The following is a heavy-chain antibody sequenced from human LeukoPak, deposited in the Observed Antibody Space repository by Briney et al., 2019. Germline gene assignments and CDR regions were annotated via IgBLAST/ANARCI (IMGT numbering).Heavy chain of an antibody. Sequence: ASVKVSCKASGYTFTGYYMHWVRQAHGQGLEWMGRINPNSGGTNYAQKFQGRVTMTRDTSISTAYMELSRLRSDDTAVYYCARSTYDFWSRYYYYGMDVWGQGTTVTVSS. V-gene: IGHV1-2*06. CDR1: GYTFTGYY. D-gene: IGHD3-3*01. CDR3: ARSTYDFWSRYYYYGMDV. CDR2: INPNSGGT. J-gene: IGHJ6*02.